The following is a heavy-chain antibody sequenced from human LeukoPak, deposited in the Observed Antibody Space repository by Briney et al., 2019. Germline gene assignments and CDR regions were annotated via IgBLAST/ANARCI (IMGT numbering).Heavy chain of an antibody. V-gene: IGHV3-48*01. CDR2: ISSSSSTI. J-gene: IGHJ4*02. D-gene: IGHD4-17*01. CDR1: GFTFSSYS. CDR3: ARDYGDYVVDY. Sequence: GGSLRLSCAASGFTFSSYSMNWVRQAPGKGLEWVSYISSSSSTIYYADSVKGRFTNSRDNAKNSLYLQMNSLRAEDTAVYYCARDYGDYVVDYWGQGTLVTVSS.